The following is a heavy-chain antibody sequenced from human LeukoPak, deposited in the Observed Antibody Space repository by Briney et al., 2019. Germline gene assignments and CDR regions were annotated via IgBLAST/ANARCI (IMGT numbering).Heavy chain of an antibody. Sequence: SETLSLTCTVSGGSISSYYWSWIRQPAGKGLEWIGYIYYNGSTNYNPSLKSRVTISLDTSKNQFSLKLSSVTAADTAVYYCARVRSGSYPDYWGQGTLVTVSS. CDR3: ARVRSGSYPDY. J-gene: IGHJ4*02. D-gene: IGHD1-26*01. CDR1: GGSISSYY. V-gene: IGHV4-59*08. CDR2: IYYNGST.